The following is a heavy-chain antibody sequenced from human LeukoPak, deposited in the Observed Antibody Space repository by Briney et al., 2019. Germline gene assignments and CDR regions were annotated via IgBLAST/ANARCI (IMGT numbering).Heavy chain of an antibody. V-gene: IGHV3-30*04. D-gene: IGHD3-22*01. Sequence: GSLRLSCADSGFNFRSYAMHWVRQAPGKGLEWVAVISYDGSNKYYADSVKGRFTISRDNSKNTLYLQMNSLRAEDTAVYYCARDRIVVIGGYYFDYWGQGTLVTVSS. CDR2: ISYDGSNK. CDR1: GFNFRSYA. J-gene: IGHJ4*02. CDR3: ARDRIVVIGGYYFDY.